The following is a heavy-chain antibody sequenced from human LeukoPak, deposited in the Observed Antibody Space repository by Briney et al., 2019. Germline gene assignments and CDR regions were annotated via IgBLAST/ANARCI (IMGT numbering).Heavy chain of an antibody. Sequence: GGSLRLSCAASGFTFSSYAMSWVRQAPGKGLEWVSAISGSGGSTYYADSVKGRFTISRDNSKNTLYPQMNSLRAEDTAVYYCAKKEGYSYGYAVDYWGQGTLVTVSS. J-gene: IGHJ4*02. CDR2: ISGSGGST. D-gene: IGHD5-18*01. CDR1: GFTFSSYA. V-gene: IGHV3-23*01. CDR3: AKKEGYSYGYAVDY.